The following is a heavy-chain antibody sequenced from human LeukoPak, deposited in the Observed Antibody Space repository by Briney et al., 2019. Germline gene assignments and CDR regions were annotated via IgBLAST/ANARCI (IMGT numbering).Heavy chain of an antibody. Sequence: SLETLSLTCSVSGYSFTSGHYWGWIRQPPGKGLECIANIYHTGSAHYNPSLKSRVTISVDTSKNQFSLKLSSVTAADTAVYYCARYCTSTTCILRGFDYWGQGTLVTVSS. CDR2: IYHTGSA. D-gene: IGHD2-2*01. CDR1: GYSFTSGHY. CDR3: ARYCTSTTCILRGFDY. V-gene: IGHV4-38-2*01. J-gene: IGHJ4*02.